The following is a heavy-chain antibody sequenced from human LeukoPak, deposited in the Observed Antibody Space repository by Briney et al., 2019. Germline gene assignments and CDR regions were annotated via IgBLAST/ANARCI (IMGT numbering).Heavy chain of an antibody. Sequence: GASVKVSCKASGYTFTSYGISWVRQAPGQGLEWMGWINPNNGDTKYAQNFLGRVIMTRDTSTTTAYMELSSLRSDDTAVYFCASYPRSVDTPPFDYWGQGTLVTVSS. CDR3: ASYPRSVDTPPFDY. CDR2: INPNNGDT. CDR1: GYTFTSYG. D-gene: IGHD3-16*02. V-gene: IGHV1-18*01. J-gene: IGHJ4*02.